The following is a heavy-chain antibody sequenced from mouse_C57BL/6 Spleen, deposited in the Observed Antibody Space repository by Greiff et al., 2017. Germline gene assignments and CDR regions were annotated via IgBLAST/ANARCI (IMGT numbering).Heavy chain of an antibody. J-gene: IGHJ1*03. CDR2: IYPGDGDT. V-gene: IGHV1-80*01. CDR3: ARVYYGNPYWYFDV. Sequence: QVQLQQSGAELVKPGASVKISCKASGYAFSSYWMNWVKQRPGKGLEWIGQIYPGDGDTNYNGKFKGKATLTADTSSSTAYMQLSSLTSEDSAVYFCARVYYGNPYWYFDVWGTGTTVTVSS. D-gene: IGHD2-1*01. CDR1: GYAFSSYW.